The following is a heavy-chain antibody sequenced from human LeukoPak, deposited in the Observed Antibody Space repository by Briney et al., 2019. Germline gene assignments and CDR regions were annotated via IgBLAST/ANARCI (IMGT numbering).Heavy chain of an antibody. CDR2: IYPGNSDT. CDR3: ARHGPLEMATTDIAY. J-gene: IGHJ4*02. CDR1: GYTFTNYW. V-gene: IGHV5-51*01. Sequence: GESLKISCKGSGYTFTNYWIGWVRQMPGKGLEWMGIIYPGNSDTRYSPSFQGRVTISADKSINTAYLQWSSLKASDTAIYYCARHGPLEMATTDIAYWGQGTLVTVSS. D-gene: IGHD5-24*01.